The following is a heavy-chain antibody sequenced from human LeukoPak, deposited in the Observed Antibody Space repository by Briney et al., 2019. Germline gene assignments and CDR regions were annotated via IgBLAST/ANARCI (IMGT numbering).Heavy chain of an antibody. D-gene: IGHD3-10*01. Sequence: ASVKVSCKASGYTFTGYYMHWVQQAPGQGLEWMGWINPNSGGTNYAQNFQGRVTMTRDTSINTAYMELSGLKSDDTAVYYCARRIWFGEPQFDYWGQGTLVTVSS. V-gene: IGHV1-2*02. J-gene: IGHJ4*02. CDR3: ARRIWFGEPQFDY. CDR2: INPNSGGT. CDR1: GYTFTGYY.